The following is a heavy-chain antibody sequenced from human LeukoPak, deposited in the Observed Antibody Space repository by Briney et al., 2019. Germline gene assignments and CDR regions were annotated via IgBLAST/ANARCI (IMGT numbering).Heavy chain of an antibody. CDR1: GDSFRDSSYS. Sequence: SETLSLTCTVSGDSFRDSSYSWSWTRPPPGKGLEWIGTIYYSGSTYYNPSLKSRVTISVDTSKNQFSLKLASVTAADTAVYYCARRYYGSGSLRYTYVGGKGTTVTVSS. CDR2: IYYSGST. V-gene: IGHV4-39*01. J-gene: IGHJ6*03. CDR3: ARRYYGSGSLRYTYV. D-gene: IGHD3-10*01.